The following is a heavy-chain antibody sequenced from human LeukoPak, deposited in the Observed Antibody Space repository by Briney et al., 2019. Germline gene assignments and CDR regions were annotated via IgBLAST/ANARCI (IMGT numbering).Heavy chain of an antibody. Sequence: KSSETLSLTCTVSGGSISSYYWSWIRQPPGKGLEWIGYIYYSGSTNYNPSLKSRVTISVDTSKTQFSLKLSSVTAADTAVYYCARSYYGSGDDWFDPWGQGTLVTVSS. CDR2: IYYSGST. D-gene: IGHD3-10*01. V-gene: IGHV4-59*01. CDR3: ARSYYGSGDDWFDP. J-gene: IGHJ5*02. CDR1: GGSISSYY.